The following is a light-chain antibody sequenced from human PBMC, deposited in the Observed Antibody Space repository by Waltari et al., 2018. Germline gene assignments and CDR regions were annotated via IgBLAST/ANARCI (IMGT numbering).Light chain of an antibody. CDR1: QTLFYSSNNKNY. J-gene: IGKJ2*01. Sequence: DIVMTQSPDSLAVSLGERATINCKSSQTLFYSSNNKNYLVWYQQRPGQPTKVLLYWASTRESGVPDRFSGSGSGTDFTLTITSLQAEEVAVYYGQQYYSPPYTFGQGTKLEIK. CDR2: WAS. CDR3: QQYYSPPYT. V-gene: IGKV4-1*01.